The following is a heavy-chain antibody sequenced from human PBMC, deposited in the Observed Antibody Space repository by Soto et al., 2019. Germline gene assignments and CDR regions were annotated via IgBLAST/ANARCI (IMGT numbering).Heavy chain of an antibody. V-gene: IGHV1-18*01. CDR2: ISAYNGNT. J-gene: IGHJ3*02. Sequence: GASVKVSCKASGYTFTSYGISWVRQAPGQGLEWMGWISAYNGNTNYAQKLQGRVTMTTDTSTSTAYMELRSPRSDDTAVYYCARDDCSSTSCYGDAFDIWGQGTMVTVSS. CDR3: ARDDCSSTSCYGDAFDI. CDR1: GYTFTSYG. D-gene: IGHD2-2*01.